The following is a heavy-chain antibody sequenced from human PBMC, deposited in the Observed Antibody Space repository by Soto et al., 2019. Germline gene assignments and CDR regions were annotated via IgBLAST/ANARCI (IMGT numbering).Heavy chain of an antibody. CDR2: IYYSGST. Sequence: SETLSLTCTVSGGSISSGGYYWSWIRQHPGKGLEWIGYIYYSGSTYYNPSLKSRVTISVDTSKNQFSLKLSSVTAADTAVYYCAREVLSSSQYYYYYMDVWGKGTTVTVSS. J-gene: IGHJ6*03. CDR1: GGSISSGGYY. CDR3: AREVLSSSQYYYYYMDV. V-gene: IGHV4-31*03. D-gene: IGHD6-6*01.